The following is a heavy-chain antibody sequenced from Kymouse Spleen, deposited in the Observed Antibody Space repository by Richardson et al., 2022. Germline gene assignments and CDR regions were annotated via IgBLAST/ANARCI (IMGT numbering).Heavy chain of an antibody. Sequence: QVQLQESGPGLVKPSQTLSLTCTVSGGSISSGGYYWSWIRQHPGKGLEWIGYIYYSGSTYYNPSLKSRVTISVDTSKNQFSLKLSSVTAADTAVYYCARDKGYSYGYYYYYGMDVWGQGTTVTVSS. CDR1: GGSISSGGYY. CDR2: IYYSGST. J-gene: IGHJ6*02. CDR3: ARDKGYSYGYYYYYGMDV. D-gene: IGHD5-18,IGHD5-18*01. V-gene: IGHV4-31*03.